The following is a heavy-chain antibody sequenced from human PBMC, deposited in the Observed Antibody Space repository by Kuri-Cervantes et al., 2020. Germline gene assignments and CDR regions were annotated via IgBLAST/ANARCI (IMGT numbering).Heavy chain of an antibody. D-gene: IGHD1-26*01. CDR3: ARDTGSGSYYHYYYYMDV. J-gene: IGHJ6*03. CDR2: IISIFGTA. CDR1: GYTFTSYY. Sequence: SVKVSCKASGYTFTSYYMHWVRQAPGQGLEWMGGIISIFGTANYAQKFQGRVTITADKSTSTAYMELSSLRSEDTAVYYCARDTGSGSYYHYYYYMDVWGKGTTVTVSS. V-gene: IGHV1-69*06.